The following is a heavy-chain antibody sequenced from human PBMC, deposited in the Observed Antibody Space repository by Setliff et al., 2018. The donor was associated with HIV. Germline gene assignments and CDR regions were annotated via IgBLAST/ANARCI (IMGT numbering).Heavy chain of an antibody. J-gene: IGHJ6*03. V-gene: IGHV1-3*01. CDR1: GYTFTTYA. CDR2: INAGNGNT. D-gene: IGHD6-19*01. CDR3: ARGNVGYSSGWGYMDV. Sequence: ASVKVSCKASGYTFTTYAIHWVRQAPGQRLEFMGWINAGNGNTKYSQRFQGRVTITIDTSASTAYMELSSLRSEDTAVYYCARGNVGYSSGWGYMDVWGKGTTVTVSS.